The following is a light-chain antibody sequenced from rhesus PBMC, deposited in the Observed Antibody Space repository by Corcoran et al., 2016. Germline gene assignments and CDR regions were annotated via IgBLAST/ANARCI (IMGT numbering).Light chain of an antibody. CDR2: KAS. V-gene: IGKV1-21*01. CDR3: QQYNSAPRT. CDR1: QGISSW. J-gene: IGKJ1*01. Sequence: DIQMTQSPSSLSASVGDRVTITCRASQGISSWLAWYQQTPGKAPKLLIYKASSLQSGVPSRFSGSRSWTDFTLTISSLQPEDFATYYCQQYNSAPRTFGQGTKVEIK.